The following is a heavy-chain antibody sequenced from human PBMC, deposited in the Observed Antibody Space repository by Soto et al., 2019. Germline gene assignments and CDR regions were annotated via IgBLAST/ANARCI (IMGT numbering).Heavy chain of an antibody. J-gene: IGHJ5*02. CDR1: GGSISSGDYY. Sequence: SETLSLTCTVSGGSISSGDYYWSWIRQPPGKGLEWIGYIYYSGSTYYNPSLKSRVTISVDTSKNQFSLKLSSVTAADTAVYYCARGPHNWNERGWFDPWGQGTLVTVSS. CDR2: IYYSGST. D-gene: IGHD1-20*01. CDR3: ARGPHNWNERGWFDP. V-gene: IGHV4-30-4*01.